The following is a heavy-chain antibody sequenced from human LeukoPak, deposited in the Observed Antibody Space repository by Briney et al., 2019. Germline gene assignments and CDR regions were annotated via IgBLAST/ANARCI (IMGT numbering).Heavy chain of an antibody. CDR3: ARAAYYGPHWAY. V-gene: IGHV4-34*01. J-gene: IGHJ4*02. D-gene: IGHD4-17*01. CDR1: GGSFSGYY. CDR2: INHSGST. Sequence: SETLSLTYAVYGGSFSGYYWSWIRQPPGKGLEWIGEINHSGSTNYNPSLKSRVTISVDTSKNQFSLKLSSVTAADTAVYYCARAAYYGPHWAYWGQGTLVTVSS.